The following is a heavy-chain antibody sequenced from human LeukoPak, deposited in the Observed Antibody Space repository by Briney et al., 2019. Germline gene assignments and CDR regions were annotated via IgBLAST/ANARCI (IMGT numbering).Heavy chain of an antibody. CDR2: ISVGVAST. D-gene: IGHD3-22*01. Sequence: PGGSLRLSCAASAFTFSSYSMSWVRQAPGKRLEWVSVISVGVASTYYADSVKDPLTISTANSNNTLYLQMKSLRAEVTAVYYCAKEGYYCDSSGYHDAFDIWRQGTMVTVRS. CDR1: AFTFSSYS. CDR3: AKEGYYCDSSGYHDAFDI. V-gene: IGHV3-23*01. J-gene: IGHJ3*02.